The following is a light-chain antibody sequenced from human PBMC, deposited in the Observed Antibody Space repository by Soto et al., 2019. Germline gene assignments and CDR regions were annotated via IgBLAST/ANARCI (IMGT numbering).Light chain of an antibody. J-gene: IGKJ4*01. CDR1: QGISSY. V-gene: IGKV1-27*01. Sequence: DIQMTQSPSSLSASVGDRVTITCRASQGISSYLAWYQQKPGKVPKVLIYAASTLQSGVPSRFSGSGSGTDFTLTIRSMQTEDDANYYCQKYNSAPLTFGGGTKVDIK. CDR3: QKYNSAPLT. CDR2: AAS.